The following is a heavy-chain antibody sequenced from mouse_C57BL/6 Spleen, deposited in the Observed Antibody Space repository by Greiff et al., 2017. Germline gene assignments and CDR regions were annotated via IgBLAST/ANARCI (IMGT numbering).Heavy chain of an antibody. CDR2: ICGDGST. Sequence: VQLQQSGPGLVAPSQSLSITCTVSGFSLTSYGVSWVRQPPGKGLAWLGVICGDGSTNYHSALISRLSISKDNSKSQVSLKLNSLPTDDTATYYCAKITTVVATGAMDYWGQGTSVTVSS. V-gene: IGHV2-3*01. CDR1: GFSLTSYG. CDR3: AKITTVVATGAMDY. D-gene: IGHD1-1*01. J-gene: IGHJ4*01.